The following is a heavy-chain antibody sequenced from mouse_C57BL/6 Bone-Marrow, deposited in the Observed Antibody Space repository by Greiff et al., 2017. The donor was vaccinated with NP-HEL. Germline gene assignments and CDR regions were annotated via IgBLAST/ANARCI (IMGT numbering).Heavy chain of an antibody. CDR2: INPSSGYT. J-gene: IGHJ4*01. D-gene: IGHD1-1*01. CDR1: GYTFTSYT. V-gene: IGHV1-4*01. CDR3: ASGLYYYGSSLYYYAMDY. Sequence: VKLQESGAELARPGASVKMSCKASGYTFTSYTMHWVKQRPGQGLEWIGYINPSSGYTKYNQKFKDKATLTADKSSSTAYMQLSSLTSEDSAVYYCASGLYYYGSSLYYYAMDYWGQGTSVTVSS.